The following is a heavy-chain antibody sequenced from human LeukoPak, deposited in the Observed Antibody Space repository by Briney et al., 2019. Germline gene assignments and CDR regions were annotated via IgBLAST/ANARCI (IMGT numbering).Heavy chain of an antibody. CDR2: IYPRDGST. Sequence: ASVKVSCKASGYTFTSNYIHWVRQAPGQGLEWMGMIYPRDGSTSYAQKFQGRVTVTRDTSTSTVHMELSGLRSEDTAVYYCARDQEGFDHWGQGTLVTVSS. CDR1: GYTFTSNY. V-gene: IGHV1-46*01. J-gene: IGHJ4*02. CDR3: ARDQEGFDH.